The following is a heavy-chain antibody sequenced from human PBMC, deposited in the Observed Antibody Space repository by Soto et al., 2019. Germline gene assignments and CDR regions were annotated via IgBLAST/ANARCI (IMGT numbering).Heavy chain of an antibody. V-gene: IGHV4-39*01. J-gene: IGHJ4*02. CDR3: ARHSDKYVSSWYGLGY. CDR1: GDSFTIDSYY. CDR2: ISHSGTT. Sequence: QLQLQESGPGLVKPSEPLSLTCTVSGDSFTIDSYYWAWIRQPPGKGLEWLGTISHSGTTFHNPSRKSRRTMSVDTSKNQFSLNLSSVTAADTALYYCARHSDKYVSSWYGLGYWGQGTLVTVSS. D-gene: IGHD6-13*01.